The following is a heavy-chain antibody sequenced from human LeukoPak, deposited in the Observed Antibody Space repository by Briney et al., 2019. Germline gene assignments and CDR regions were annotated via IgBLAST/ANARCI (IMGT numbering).Heavy chain of an antibody. CDR1: GFPFSSYA. CDR2: ISDSGGST. Sequence: GGSLRLSCSASGFPFSSYAMHWVRQAPGKGLEYVSAISDSGGSTYYADSVKGRFTISRDNSKNTLHLQMNSLRAEDTAVYYCARPLVGDALDYWGQGTLVTVSS. J-gene: IGHJ4*02. V-gene: IGHV3-64*04. D-gene: IGHD1-26*01. CDR3: ARPLVGDALDY.